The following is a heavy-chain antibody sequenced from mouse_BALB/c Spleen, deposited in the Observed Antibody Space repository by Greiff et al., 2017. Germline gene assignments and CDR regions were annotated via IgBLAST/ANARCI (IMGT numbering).Heavy chain of an antibody. J-gene: IGHJ3*01. CDR2: ISYDGSN. CDR3: ARGFYYDYDAPFAY. CDR1: GYSITSGYY. D-gene: IGHD2-4*01. Sequence: EVKLMESGPGLVKPSQSLSLTCSVTGYSITSGYYWNWIRQFPGNKLEWMGYISYDGSNNYNPSLKNRISITRDTSKNQFFLKLNSVTTEDTATYYCARGFYYDYDAPFAYWGQGTLVTVSA. V-gene: IGHV3-6*02.